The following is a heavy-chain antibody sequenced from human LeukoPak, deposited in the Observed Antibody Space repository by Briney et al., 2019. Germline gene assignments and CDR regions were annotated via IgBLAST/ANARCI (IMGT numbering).Heavy chain of an antibody. Sequence: GESLKISCKGSGYSFTSYWIGWVRQMPGKGLEWMGIIYPGDSDTRYSPSFQGQVTISADKSISTAYLQWSSLKASDTAMYYCARHRLLGGPSSRVYYYYYMDVWGKGTTVTVSS. D-gene: IGHD3-10*01. V-gene: IGHV5-51*01. J-gene: IGHJ6*03. CDR1: GYSFTSYW. CDR3: ARHRLLGGPSSRVYYYYYMDV. CDR2: IYPGDSDT.